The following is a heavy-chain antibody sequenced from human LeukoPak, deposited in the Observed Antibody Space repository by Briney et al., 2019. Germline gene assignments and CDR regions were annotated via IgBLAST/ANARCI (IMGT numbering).Heavy chain of an antibody. CDR2: IYYSGST. J-gene: IGHJ4*02. Sequence: PSGTLSLTCAVSGGSISGSNWWSWVRQPPGKGLEWIGYIYYSGSTYYNPSLKSRVTISVHTSKNQFSLKLSSVTAADTAVYYCAREKPAGSSGSFRWGQGTLVTVSS. CDR3: AREKPAGSSGSFR. D-gene: IGHD1-26*01. CDR1: GGSISGSNW. V-gene: IGHV4-4*02.